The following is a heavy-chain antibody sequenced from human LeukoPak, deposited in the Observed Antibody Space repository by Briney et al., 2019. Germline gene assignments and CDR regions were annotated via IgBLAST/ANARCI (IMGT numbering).Heavy chain of an antibody. CDR3: ARYLSRARAFDY. J-gene: IGHJ4*02. V-gene: IGHV3-53*01. D-gene: IGHD2/OR15-2a*01. Sequence: GGSLRLSCVVSGFTVSSNYMSWVRQAPGKGLEWVSMIYSGGSTYYADSVKGRFTISRDNSKNTLYLQMNSLGAEDTAVYYCARYLSRARAFDYWGQGTLVTVSS. CDR1: GFTVSSNY. CDR2: IYSGGST.